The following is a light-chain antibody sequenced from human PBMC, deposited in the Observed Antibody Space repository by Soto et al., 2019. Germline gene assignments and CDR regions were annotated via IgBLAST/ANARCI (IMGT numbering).Light chain of an antibody. CDR3: SSYAGSTHV. J-gene: IGLJ1*01. Sequence: QSVLAQPPSASGSPGQSVTISCTGTSSDVGGYNYVSWYQQHPGKAPQLMIFEVSKRPSGVPDRFSGSKSGNTASLTVSGLQADDEADYYCSSYAGSTHVFGTGTKVTVL. CDR1: SSDVGGYNY. V-gene: IGLV2-8*01. CDR2: EVS.